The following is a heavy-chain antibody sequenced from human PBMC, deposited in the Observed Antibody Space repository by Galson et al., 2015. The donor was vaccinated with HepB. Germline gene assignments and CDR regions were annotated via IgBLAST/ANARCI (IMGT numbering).Heavy chain of an antibody. CDR2: FDPEDGET. CDR3: ATVKRVPAAIRKFRTNWFDP. CDR1: GYTLTELS. V-gene: IGHV1-24*01. D-gene: IGHD2-2*02. J-gene: IGHJ5*02. Sequence: VKVSCKVSGYTLTELSMHWVRQAPGKGLEWMGGFDPEDGETIYAQKFQGRVTMTEDTSTDTAYMELSSLRSEDTAVYYCATVKRVPAAIRKFRTNWFDPWGQGTLVTVSS.